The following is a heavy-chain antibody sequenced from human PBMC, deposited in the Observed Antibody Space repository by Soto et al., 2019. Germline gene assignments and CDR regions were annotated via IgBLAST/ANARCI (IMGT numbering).Heavy chain of an antibody. CDR1: RYTPTELS. V-gene: IGHV1-24*01. CDR3: ATTIAAAGTGGWFDP. J-gene: IGHJ5*02. CDR2: FDPEDGET. Sequence: GAPRKVSCQVFRYTPTELSMHWVRQAPGKGLEWMGGFDPEDGETIYAQKFQGRVTMTEDTSTDTAYMELSSLRSEDTAVYYCATTIAAAGTGGWFDPWGQGTLVTVSS. D-gene: IGHD6-13*01.